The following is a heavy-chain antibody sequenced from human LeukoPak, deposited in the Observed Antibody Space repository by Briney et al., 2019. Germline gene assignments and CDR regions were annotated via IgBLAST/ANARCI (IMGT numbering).Heavy chain of an antibody. D-gene: IGHD6-13*01. CDR1: GGTFSSYA. CDR3: AGGTAAAAGKPPIAVYYMDV. V-gene: IGHV1-69*01. CDR2: IIPIFGTA. Sequence: VASVKVSCKASGGTFSSYAISWVRQAPGQGLEWMGGIIPIFGTANYAQKLQGRVTITADESTSTAYMELSSLRSEDTAVYYCAGGTAAAAGKPPIAVYYMDVWGKGTTVTVSS. J-gene: IGHJ6*03.